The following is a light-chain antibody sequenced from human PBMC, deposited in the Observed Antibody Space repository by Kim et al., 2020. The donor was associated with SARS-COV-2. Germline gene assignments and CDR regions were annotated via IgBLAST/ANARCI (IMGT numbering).Light chain of an antibody. CDR2: GAS. CDR1: QSVSSN. J-gene: IGKJ1*01. CDR3: QQYNNWPPWT. Sequence: EIVMTQSPATLSVSPGERATLSCRASQSVSSNLAWYQQKPGQAPRLVIYGASTRATGIPARFSGSGSGTEFTLTISSLQSEDFALYYCQQYNNWPPWTFDQGTKVDIK. V-gene: IGKV3-15*01.